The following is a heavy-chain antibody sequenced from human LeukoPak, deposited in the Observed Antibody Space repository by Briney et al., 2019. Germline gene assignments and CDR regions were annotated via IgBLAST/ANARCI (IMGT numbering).Heavy chain of an antibody. Sequence: SETLSLTCTVSGGSISSSSYYWGWIRQPPGKGLEWIGSIYYSGSTYYNPSLKSRVTISVDTSKNQFSLKLSSVTAADTAVYYCARAPSSGDYYDSSGSLQSYYFDYWGQGTLVTVSS. V-gene: IGHV4-39*07. J-gene: IGHJ4*02. CDR2: IYYSGST. CDR1: GGSISSSSYY. CDR3: ARAPSSGDYYDSSGSLQSYYFDY. D-gene: IGHD3-22*01.